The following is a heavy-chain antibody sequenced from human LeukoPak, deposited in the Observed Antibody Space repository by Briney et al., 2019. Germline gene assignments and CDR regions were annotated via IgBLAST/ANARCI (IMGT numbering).Heavy chain of an antibody. V-gene: IGHV4-34*01. D-gene: IGHD3-3*01. Sequence: SETLSLTCAVYGGSFSGYYCSWIRQPPGKGLEWIGEINHSGSTNYNPSLKSRVTISVDTSKNQFSLKLSSVTAADTAVYYCARGGFLEWLYWFDPWGQGTLVTVSS. CDR1: GGSFSGYY. CDR3: ARGGFLEWLYWFDP. J-gene: IGHJ5*02. CDR2: INHSGST.